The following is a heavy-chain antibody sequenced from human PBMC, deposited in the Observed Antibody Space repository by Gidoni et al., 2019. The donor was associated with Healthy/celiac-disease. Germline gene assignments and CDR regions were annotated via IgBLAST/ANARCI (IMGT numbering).Heavy chain of an antibody. Sequence: QVQLVESGGGVVQPGRSLRLRCAAPGFTFSSDGMHWVRQAPGKGLEWVAVISYDGSNKYYADSVKGRFTISRDNSKNTLYLQMNSLRAEDTAVYYCAKEGSSDERFQHWGQGTLVTVSS. CDR3: AKEGSSDERFQH. J-gene: IGHJ1*01. D-gene: IGHD2-2*01. CDR1: GFTFSSDG. CDR2: ISYDGSNK. V-gene: IGHV3-30*18.